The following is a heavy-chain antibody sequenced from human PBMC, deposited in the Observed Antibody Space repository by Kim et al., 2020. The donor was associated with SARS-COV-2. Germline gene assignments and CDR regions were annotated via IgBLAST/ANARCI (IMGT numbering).Heavy chain of an antibody. Sequence: GGSLRLSCAASGFTFSSYSMNWVRQAPGKGLEWVSSISSSSSYIYYADSVKGRFTISRDNAKNSLYLQMNSLRAEDTAVYYCARGGYSSGWTGDYAYYGMVVWAQGTTVPVSS. J-gene: IGHJ6*02. CDR1: GFTFSSYS. CDR3: ARGGYSSGWTGDYAYYGMVV. D-gene: IGHD6-19*01. CDR2: ISSSSSYI. V-gene: IGHV3-21*01.